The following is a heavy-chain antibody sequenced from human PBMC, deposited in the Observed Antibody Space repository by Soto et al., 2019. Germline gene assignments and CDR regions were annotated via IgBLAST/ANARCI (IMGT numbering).Heavy chain of an antibody. Sequence: QVQLVESGGGLVKPGGSLRLSCAASGFTFSDYYMSWIRQAPGKGLEWVSYISSSSSYTNYADSVKGRFTISRDNAKNSLYLQMNSLRVEDTALYYCARDHHRYSGYDYVDYWGQGTLVTVSS. J-gene: IGHJ4*02. CDR3: ARDHHRYSGYDYVDY. CDR2: ISSSSSYT. D-gene: IGHD5-12*01. V-gene: IGHV3-11*05. CDR1: GFTFSDYY.